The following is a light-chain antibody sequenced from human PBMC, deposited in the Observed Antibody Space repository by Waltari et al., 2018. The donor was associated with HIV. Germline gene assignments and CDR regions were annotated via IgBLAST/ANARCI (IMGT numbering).Light chain of an antibody. Sequence: QSALTQPAAVSGSPGQSITISCTGTSSVIGAYNYVSWYQQHPAKAPKLMIYEVSNRPSGVSNRFSGSKSGNTASLTISGLQAEDEADYYCSSYTGSSTPVVFAGGTKLTVL. CDR3: SSYTGSSTPVV. CDR2: EVS. J-gene: IGLJ2*01. V-gene: IGLV2-14*01. CDR1: SSVIGAYNY.